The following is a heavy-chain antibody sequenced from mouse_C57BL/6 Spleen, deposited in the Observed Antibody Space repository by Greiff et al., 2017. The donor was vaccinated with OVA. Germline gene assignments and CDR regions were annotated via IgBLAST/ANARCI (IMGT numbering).Heavy chain of an antibody. J-gene: IGHJ4*01. V-gene: IGHV1-19*01. CDR2: INPYTGGP. Sequence: EVQLQQSGPVLVKPGASVKMSCKASGYTFTDYYMNWVKQSHGKSLEWIGVINPYTGGPSYNQYFKGKATLTVDKSSSTAYMELNSLTSKDSAVYYCARMAVAKDYWGQGPSVTVST. CDR3: ARMAVAKDY. CDR1: GYTFTDYY.